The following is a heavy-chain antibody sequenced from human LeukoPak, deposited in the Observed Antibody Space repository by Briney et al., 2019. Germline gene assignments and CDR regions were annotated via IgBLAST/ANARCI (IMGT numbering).Heavy chain of an antibody. Sequence: PGGSLRLSCAASGFTFSSYEMYWVRQAPGKGLEWVSAISGSGGSTYYADSVKGRFTISRDNSKNTLYLQMNSLRAEDTAVYYCAKDLELELPLYFDYWGQGTLVTVSS. J-gene: IGHJ4*02. CDR2: ISGSGGST. D-gene: IGHD1-7*01. CDR1: GFTFSSYE. CDR3: AKDLELELPLYFDY. V-gene: IGHV3-23*01.